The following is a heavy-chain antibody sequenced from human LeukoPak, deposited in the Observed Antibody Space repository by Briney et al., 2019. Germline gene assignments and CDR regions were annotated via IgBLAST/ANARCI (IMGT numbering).Heavy chain of an antibody. J-gene: IGHJ4*02. D-gene: IGHD3-22*01. Sequence: PGGSLRLSCVASGFTFSRHAVSWVRQAPGKGLEWVSGISGGGTPTYYADSVKGRFTISRDNSENTLYLQMNSLRAEDTAVYSCANPGSGYYPAPFDHWGQGTLVTVSS. CDR1: GFTFSRHA. CDR2: ISGGGTPT. V-gene: IGHV3-23*01. CDR3: ANPGSGYYPAPFDH.